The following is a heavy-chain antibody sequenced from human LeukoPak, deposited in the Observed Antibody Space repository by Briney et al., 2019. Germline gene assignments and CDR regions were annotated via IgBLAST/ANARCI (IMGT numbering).Heavy chain of an antibody. D-gene: IGHD2-15*01. CDR1: GFIFSNYG. V-gene: IGHV3-33*01. CDR3: ARDRSTANGHCSGDYCYAEAG. J-gene: IGHJ4*02. CDR2: IWYDGSNK. Sequence: GGSLRLSCAASGFIFSNYGMHWVRQAPGKGLQWVAIIWYDGSNKYYADSVKGRFTISRDNSKNTLYLQMNSLRAEDTAVYYCARDRSTANGHCSGDYCYAEAGRGQGTLVTVSS.